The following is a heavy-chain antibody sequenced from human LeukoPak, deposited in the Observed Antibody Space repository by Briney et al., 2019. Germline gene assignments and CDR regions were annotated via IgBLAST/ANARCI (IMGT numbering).Heavy chain of an antibody. J-gene: IGHJ4*02. D-gene: IGHD5-18*01. CDR2: ISAYNGNT. CDR3: ARDRGQLWLRGYFDY. Sequence: ASVKVSCKASGGTFSNYAISWVRQAPGQGLEWMGWISAYNGNTNYAQKLQGRVTMTTDTSTSTAYMELSRLRSDDTAVYYCARDRGQLWLRGYFDYWGQGTLVTVSS. CDR1: GGTFSNYA. V-gene: IGHV1-18*01.